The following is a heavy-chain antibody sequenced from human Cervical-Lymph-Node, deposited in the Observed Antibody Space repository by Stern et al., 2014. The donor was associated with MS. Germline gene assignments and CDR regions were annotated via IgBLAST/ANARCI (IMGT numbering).Heavy chain of an antibody. Sequence: VQLVESGGGVVQPGRSLRLSCAASGFTFSSYGMHWVRQAPGTGLEWVAVIWYAGSNKYYADSVQGRFTIPRDNSQNTTYLSLNSLRAKDTAVYYCARSSSPSPYYYYGMDVWGQGTTVTVSS. J-gene: IGHJ6*02. CDR2: IWYAGSNK. CDR1: GFTFSSYG. D-gene: IGHD6-13*01. CDR3: ARSSSPSPYYYYGMDV. V-gene: IGHV3-33*01.